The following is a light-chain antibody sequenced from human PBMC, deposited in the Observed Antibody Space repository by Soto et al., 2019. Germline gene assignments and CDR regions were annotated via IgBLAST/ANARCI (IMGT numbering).Light chain of an antibody. V-gene: IGKV3-20*01. Sequence: ILLTQSPGTLSLSPGERATLSCRASQRVSSGYLAWYQQKPGQAPRLLIYGASNRATDIPDRFSGRGSGTDFTLTISRLEPEDFAVYYCQQYGSSPHSSTFGQGTRLE. CDR1: QRVSSGY. CDR2: GAS. J-gene: IGKJ5*01. CDR3: QQYGSSPHSST.